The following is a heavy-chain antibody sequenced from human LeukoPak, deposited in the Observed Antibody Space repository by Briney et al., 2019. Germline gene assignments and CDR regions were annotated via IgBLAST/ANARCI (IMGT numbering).Heavy chain of an antibody. J-gene: IGHJ4*02. D-gene: IGHD2-2*01. CDR3: ASPYCSSTSCYGFFDY. CDR1: GFTFSSYW. CDR2: INSDGSST. Sequence: GGSLRLSCAASGFTFSSYWMHWVRQAPGKGLVWVSRINSDGSSTGYADSVKGRFTISRDNAKNTLYLQMNSLRAEDTAVYYCASPYCSSTSCYGFFDYWGRGTLVTVSS. V-gene: IGHV3-74*01.